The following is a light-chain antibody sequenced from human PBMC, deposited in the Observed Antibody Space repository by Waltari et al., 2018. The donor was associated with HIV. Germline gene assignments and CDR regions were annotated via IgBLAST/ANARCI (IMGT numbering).Light chain of an antibody. J-gene: IGLJ2*01. V-gene: IGLV2-11*01. Sequence: QSALTQPRSVSGSPGQSIIIPCPGTSSDVGGYDYISWYQQHPGKVPKLIIYDVNKRPSGVPDRFSASKSGNTASLTISGLQAEDEADYYCCSYVETYILIFGGGTKVTVL. CDR2: DVN. CDR3: CSYVETYILI. CDR1: SSDVGGYDY.